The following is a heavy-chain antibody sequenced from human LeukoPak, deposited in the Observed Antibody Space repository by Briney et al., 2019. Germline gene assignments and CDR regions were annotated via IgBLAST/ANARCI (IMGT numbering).Heavy chain of an antibody. J-gene: IGHJ4*02. CDR2: IKQDGSEK. CDR1: GFTFSNYG. V-gene: IGHV3-7*01. CDR3: AREGYMVRGVIMD. D-gene: IGHD3-10*01. Sequence: GGSLRLSCGASGFTFSNYGMLWVRQSPGKGLEWVANIKQDGSEKYYVDSVKGRFTISRDNAKNSLYLQMNSLRAEDTAVYYCAREGYMVRGVIMDWGQGTLVTVSS.